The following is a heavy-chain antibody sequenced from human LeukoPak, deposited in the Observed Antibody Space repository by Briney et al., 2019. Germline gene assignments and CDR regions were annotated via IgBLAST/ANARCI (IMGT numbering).Heavy chain of an antibody. CDR2: IKSKTDGGTT. Sequence: GGSLRLSCAASGFTFSNAWMSWFRQAPGKGLEWVGRIKSKTDGGTTGYAAPVKGRFTISRDDSKNTLYLQMNSLKTEDTAVYYCTTDFYYDSSGYSWYFDYWGQGTLVTVSS. D-gene: IGHD3-22*01. V-gene: IGHV3-15*01. CDR1: GFTFSNAW. J-gene: IGHJ4*02. CDR3: TTDFYYDSSGYSWYFDY.